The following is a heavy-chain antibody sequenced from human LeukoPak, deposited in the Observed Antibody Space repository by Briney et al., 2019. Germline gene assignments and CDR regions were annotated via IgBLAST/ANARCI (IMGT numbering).Heavy chain of an antibody. D-gene: IGHD3-22*01. CDR1: GGTFSSYA. CDR3: ASSRYYDSSGYYPDDY. V-gene: IGHV1-69*05. J-gene: IGHJ4*02. Sequence: GASVKVSCKASGGTFSSYAISWVRQAPGQGLEWMGRIIPIFGTANYAQKFQGRVTITTDESTSTAYMELSSLRSEGTAVYYCASSRYYDSSGYYPDDYWGQGTLVTVSS. CDR2: IIPIFGTA.